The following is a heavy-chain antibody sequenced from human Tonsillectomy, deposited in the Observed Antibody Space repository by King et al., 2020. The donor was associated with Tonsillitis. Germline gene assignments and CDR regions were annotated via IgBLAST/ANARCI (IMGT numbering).Heavy chain of an antibody. J-gene: IGHJ6*04. V-gene: IGHV1-2*02. D-gene: IGHD2-21*01. CDR2: INPNSGGT. Sequence: VQLVQSGAEVKKPGASVKVSCKAAGYTFTGYYIHWVRQAPGQGLEWMGCINPNSGGTNYAQKFQGRVTMTRDTSISTAYMELSRLRSDDTAVYYCARDAYCGGGCATPDVWGRGTTVSVSS. CDR1: GYTFTGYY. CDR3: ARDAYCGGGCATPDV.